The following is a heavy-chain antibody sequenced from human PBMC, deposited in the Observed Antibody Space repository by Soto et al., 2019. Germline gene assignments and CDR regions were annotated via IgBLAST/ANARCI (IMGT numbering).Heavy chain of an antibody. V-gene: IGHV3-30*18. CDR2: ISYDGSNK. D-gene: IGHD2-8*01. J-gene: IGHJ4*02. CDR3: AKDVQDIVLMVYSFGWSIDY. Sequence: GGSMRLSCAASGFTFSSYGMHWVRQAPGKGLEWVAVISYDGSNKYYADSVKGRFTISRDNSKNTLYLQMNSLRAEDTAVYYCAKDVQDIVLMVYSFGWSIDYWGQGTLVTVSS. CDR1: GFTFSSYG.